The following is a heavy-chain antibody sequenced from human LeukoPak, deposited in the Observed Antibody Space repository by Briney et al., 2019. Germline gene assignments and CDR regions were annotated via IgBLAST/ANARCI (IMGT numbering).Heavy chain of an antibody. Sequence: SETLPLTCAVYGGSFSGYYWSWIRQPPGKGLEWIGEINHSGSTNYNPSLKSRVTISVDTSKNQFSLKLSSVTAADTAVYYCARNQLRRRYYYYGMDVWGKGTTVTVSS. J-gene: IGHJ6*04. CDR1: GGSFSGYY. D-gene: IGHD5-24*01. CDR3: ARNQLRRRYYYYGMDV. CDR2: INHSGST. V-gene: IGHV4-34*01.